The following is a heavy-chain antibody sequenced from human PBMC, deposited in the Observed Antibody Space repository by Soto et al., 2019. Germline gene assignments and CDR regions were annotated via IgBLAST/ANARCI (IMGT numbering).Heavy chain of an antibody. Sequence: QVQLQESGPGLVKPSETLSLTCTVSGGSFKSGSYSWSWIPQPPGKGLEWLGYVYHTGRTSYNPSLKSRVSISMDTSKNQFSLNLDSVTAADTAVYFCARDFAYFDSWGQGTLVTVSS. D-gene: IGHD3-3*01. CDR1: GGSFKSGSYS. J-gene: IGHJ4*02. CDR3: ARDFAYFDS. V-gene: IGHV4-61*01. CDR2: VYHTGRT.